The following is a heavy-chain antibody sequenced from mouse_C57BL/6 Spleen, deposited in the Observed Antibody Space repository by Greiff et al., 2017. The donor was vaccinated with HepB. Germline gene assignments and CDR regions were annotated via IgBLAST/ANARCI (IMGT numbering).Heavy chain of an antibody. V-gene: IGHV1-5*01. CDR1: GYTFTSYW. CDR3: RTFCITTVVSYEY. J-gene: IGHJ3*01. D-gene: IGHD1-1*01. CDR2: IYPGNSDT. Sequence: EVQLQQSGTVLARPGASVKMSCKTSGYTFTSYWMHWVKQRPGQGLEWIGAIYPGNSDTSYNQKFKGKAKLTAVTSASTAYMELSSLTKEDSAVYYGRTFCITTVVSYEYWGKGIMVTV.